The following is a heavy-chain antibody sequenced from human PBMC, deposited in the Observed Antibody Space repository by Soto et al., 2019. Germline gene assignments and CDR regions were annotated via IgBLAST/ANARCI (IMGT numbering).Heavy chain of an antibody. J-gene: IGHJ4*02. CDR2: IDTSGHST. D-gene: IGHD6-13*01. CDR1: GFVFTNFW. Sequence: PGASLKISCEASGFVFTNFWMHWVRHVPGKGLVWVARIDTSGHSTNYAESVKGRFTISRDNAKNTVSLQMNSLRVEDTGVYYCAKDSWYFDLWSQGSQVTVSS. CDR3: AKDSWYFDL. V-gene: IGHV3-74*01.